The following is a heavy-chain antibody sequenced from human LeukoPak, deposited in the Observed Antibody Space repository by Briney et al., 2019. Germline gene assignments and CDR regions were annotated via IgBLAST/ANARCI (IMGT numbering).Heavy chain of an antibody. D-gene: IGHD6-19*01. V-gene: IGHV3-23*01. CDR3: ARGHSGWYDY. J-gene: IGHJ4*02. Sequence: PGGSLRLSCAASGFTFSSYEMNWVRQAPGKGLEWVSAISGSGGSTYYADSVKGRFTISRDNSKNTLYLQMNSLRAEDTAVYYCARGHSGWYDYWGQGALVTVSS. CDR1: GFTFSSYE. CDR2: ISGSGGST.